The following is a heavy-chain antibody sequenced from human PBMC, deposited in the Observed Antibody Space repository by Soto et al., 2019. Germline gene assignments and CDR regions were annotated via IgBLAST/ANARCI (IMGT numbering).Heavy chain of an antibody. Sequence: SVKLSCKASGGTFSSYAISWVRQAPGQGLEWMGGIIPIFGTANYAQKFQGRVTITADESTSTAYMELSSLRSEDTAAYYCAYGLTDLDAFDIWGQGTMVTVSS. CDR3: AYGLTDLDAFDI. CDR2: IIPIFGTA. V-gene: IGHV1-69*13. CDR1: GGTFSSYA. D-gene: IGHD3-16*01. J-gene: IGHJ3*02.